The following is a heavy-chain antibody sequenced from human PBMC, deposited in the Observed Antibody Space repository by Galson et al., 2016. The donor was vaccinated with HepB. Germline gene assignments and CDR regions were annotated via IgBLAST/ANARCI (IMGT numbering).Heavy chain of an antibody. CDR3: ATLGIFRRELDY. CDR2: IYYSGST. CDR1: GGSISIRSYY. V-gene: IGHV4-39*02. J-gene: IGHJ4*02. Sequence: SETLSLTCTVSGGSISIRSYYWGWVRQPPGRGLEWIGNIYYSGSTYYNSSLRSRVTISVDTSKNHFSLRLSSVTAADTAVYYCATLGIFRRELDYWGQGTLVTVSS. D-gene: IGHD3-3*01.